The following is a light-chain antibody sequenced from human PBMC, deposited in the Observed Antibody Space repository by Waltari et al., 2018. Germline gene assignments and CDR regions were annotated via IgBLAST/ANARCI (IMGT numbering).Light chain of an antibody. CDR3: QSSDSSVTFAV. Sequence: SPDLTQPPSVSVSPGQTATTTRFGDKSPTQDVQWYQQRPGQVPVMLIYGDKESPAGIPGRFSGSTSGTRTTLTIRGAQAEDEAHYYCQSSDSSVTFAVFGGGTKLTVL. J-gene: IGLJ2*01. V-gene: IGLV3-25*03. CDR2: GDK. CDR1: KSPTQD.